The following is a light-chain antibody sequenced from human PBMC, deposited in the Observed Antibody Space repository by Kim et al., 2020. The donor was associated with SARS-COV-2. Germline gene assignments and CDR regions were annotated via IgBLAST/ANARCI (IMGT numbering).Light chain of an antibody. CDR1: KLGDKY. CDR2: QDS. J-gene: IGLJ2*01. CDR3: QAWDSSILV. V-gene: IGLV3-1*01. Sequence: SYELTQPPSVSVSPGQTASITCSGDKLGDKYACWYQQKPGQSTVLVIYQDSKRPSGIPERFSGSNSGNTATLTISGTQAMDEADYYCQAWDSSILVFGGG.